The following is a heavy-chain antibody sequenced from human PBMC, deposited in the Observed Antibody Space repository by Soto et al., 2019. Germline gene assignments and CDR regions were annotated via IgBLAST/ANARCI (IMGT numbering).Heavy chain of an antibody. V-gene: IGHV1-24*01. J-gene: IGHJ4*02. CDR1: GDTLSDLV. D-gene: IGHD3-22*01. CDR3: ATWANSGYYYY. Sequence: GTSVKLSCEVSGDTLSDLVMHWVRQAPGEGLEWMGGFDLEDGETIYAQEFQGRVTMTEDKSTDTAYMDLSRLTSEDTAVYYCATWANSGYYYYWGQGTLVTVSS. CDR2: FDLEDGET.